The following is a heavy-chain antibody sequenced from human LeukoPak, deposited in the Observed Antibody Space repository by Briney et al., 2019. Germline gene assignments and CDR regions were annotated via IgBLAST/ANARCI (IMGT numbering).Heavy chain of an antibody. D-gene: IGHD3-3*01. V-gene: IGHV3-30*02. CDR2: IWYDGSNK. J-gene: IGHJ4*02. CDR1: GFTFSSYG. CDR3: AKEGGSYYDFWSGRYFDY. Sequence: GGSLRLSCAASGFTFSSYGMHWVRQAPGKGLEWVAVIWYDGSNKYYADSVKGRFTISRDNSKNTLYLQMNSLRAEDTAVYYCAKEGGSYYDFWSGRYFDYWGQGTLVTVSS.